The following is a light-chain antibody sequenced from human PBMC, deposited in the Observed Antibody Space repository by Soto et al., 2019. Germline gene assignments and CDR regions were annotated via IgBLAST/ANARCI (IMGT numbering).Light chain of an antibody. CDR3: CSYTDGSSLL. CDR1: RNDIGTYNL. Sequence: QSALTQPAAVSESPGQSISISCGGGRNDIGTYNLVSWYQQHPGKAPKLIIYEGNKRPSGVSNRFSGSRSGNTASLTISGLQADDEADYYCCSYTDGSSLLFGGGTKLTVL. V-gene: IGLV2-23*01. J-gene: IGLJ3*02. CDR2: EGN.